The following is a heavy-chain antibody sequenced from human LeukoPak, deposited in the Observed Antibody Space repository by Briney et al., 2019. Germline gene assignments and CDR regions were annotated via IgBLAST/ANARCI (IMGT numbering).Heavy chain of an antibody. Sequence: ASVKVSCKVSGYTLTELSMHWVRQAPGKGLEWMGGFDPEDGETIYAQKFQGRVTMTEDTSTDTAYMELSSLRSGDTAVYYCATDHLYYGSGRTYDYWGQGTLVTVSS. CDR2: FDPEDGET. D-gene: IGHD3-10*01. CDR3: ATDHLYYGSGRTYDY. CDR1: GYTLTELS. J-gene: IGHJ4*02. V-gene: IGHV1-24*01.